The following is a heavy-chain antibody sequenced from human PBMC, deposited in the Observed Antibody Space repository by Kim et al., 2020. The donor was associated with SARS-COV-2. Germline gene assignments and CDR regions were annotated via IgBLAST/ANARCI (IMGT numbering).Heavy chain of an antibody. V-gene: IGHV3-49*03. CDR3: AIGRGYSGYRSYFYGIDV. CDR1: GFTFGEYA. CDR2: IRTKTYGGTK. J-gene: IGHJ6*02. Sequence: GGSLRLSCAASGFTFGEYALSWFRQAPGKGLEWISFIRTKTYGGTKEYAASVQFRFSVSRDNSRNIAYLQMNSLKTEDTALYFCAIGRGYSGYRSYFYGIDVWGQGTTVTVSS. D-gene: IGHD5-12*01.